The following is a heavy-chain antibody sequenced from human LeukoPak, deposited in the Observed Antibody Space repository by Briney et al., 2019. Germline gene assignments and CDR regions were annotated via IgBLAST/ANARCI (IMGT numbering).Heavy chain of an antibody. CDR1: GFTFSSYE. V-gene: IGHV3-48*03. J-gene: IGHJ4*02. D-gene: IGHD4-11*01. CDR2: ISSSGSSI. Sequence: PGGSLRLSCAASGFTFSSYEVNWVRQAPGKGLEWVSYISSSGSSIYCADSVKGRFTISRDNAKNSLYLQMNSLRAEDTAVYYCARGRFESNGDYDYWGQGTLVTVSS. CDR3: ARGRFESNGDYDY.